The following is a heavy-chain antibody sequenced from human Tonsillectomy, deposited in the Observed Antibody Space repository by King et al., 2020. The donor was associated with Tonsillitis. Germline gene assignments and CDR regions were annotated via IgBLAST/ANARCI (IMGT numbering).Heavy chain of an antibody. V-gene: IGHV4-39*01. Sequence: QLQESGPGVVKPSETLSLTCTVSGASISSSDHYWAWIRQPPGKGLEWIGYMYYSGTIFYNPSLKSRITISGGTSENRFPLQLSSVTAADTAVYFCARSVTGSFDYWGQGALVTVSS. CDR2: MYYSGTI. CDR1: GASISSSDHY. CDR3: ARSVTGSFDY. J-gene: IGHJ4*02. D-gene: IGHD1-26*01.